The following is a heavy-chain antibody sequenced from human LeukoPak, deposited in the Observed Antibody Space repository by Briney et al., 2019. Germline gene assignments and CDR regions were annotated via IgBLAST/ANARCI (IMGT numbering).Heavy chain of an antibody. V-gene: IGHV3-48*03. D-gene: IGHD3-16*01. J-gene: IGHJ3*02. CDR1: GFTFSSYE. CDR3: ARGHKTLWAFDI. Sequence: GGSLRLSCAASGFTFSSYEMNWVRQAPGKGLEWVSYISSSGSTIYYADSVKGRFTISRDNAKNTLYLQMNSLRAEDTAVYYCARGHKTLWAFDIWGQGTMVTVSS. CDR2: ISSSGSTI.